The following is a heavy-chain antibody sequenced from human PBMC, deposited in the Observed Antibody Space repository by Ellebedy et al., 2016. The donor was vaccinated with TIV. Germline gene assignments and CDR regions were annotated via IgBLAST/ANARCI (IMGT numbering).Heavy chain of an antibody. Sequence: MPSETLSLTCTVSGGSINTYYWSWIRQPAGRGLEWIGRSYPSGTTNYNPSLKSRVTMSADTTKNQLFFKLTSVTAADTSGYFCARNRGLGEINAFDPWGQGTLVIVSS. CDR1: GGSINTYY. CDR3: ARNRGLGEINAFDP. V-gene: IGHV4-4*07. J-gene: IGHJ5*02. D-gene: IGHD1-26*01. CDR2: SYPSGTT.